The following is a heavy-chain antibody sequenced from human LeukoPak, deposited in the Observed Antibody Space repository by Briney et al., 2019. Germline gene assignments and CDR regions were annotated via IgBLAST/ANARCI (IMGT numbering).Heavy chain of an antibody. J-gene: IGHJ1*01. Sequence: PSETLSLTCTVSNGSISSNNYFWGWIRQPPGKGLEWIGTIYYSGSTYYNPSLKSRVTISVDTSKNQFSLRLNSVTAADTAVYYCARHDSSGQYFQHWGQGTLVTVSS. CDR3: ARHDSSGQYFQH. CDR1: NGSISSNNYF. D-gene: IGHD6-19*01. CDR2: IYYSGST. V-gene: IGHV4-39*01.